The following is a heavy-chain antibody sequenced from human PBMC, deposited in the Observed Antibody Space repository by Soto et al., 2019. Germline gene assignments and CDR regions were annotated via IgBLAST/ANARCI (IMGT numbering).Heavy chain of an antibody. Sequence: VSVKVSCKASGYTFTSYYRRWVRQAPGQGLEWMGIINPSGGSTSYAQKFQGRVTMTRDTSTSTVYMELSSLRSEDTAVYYCARDSRLYCSGGSCYGVSYYYYGMDVWGQGTTVTVSS. CDR1: GYTFTSYY. J-gene: IGHJ6*02. CDR2: INPSGGST. D-gene: IGHD2-15*01. V-gene: IGHV1-46*01. CDR3: ARDSRLYCSGGSCYGVSYYYYGMDV.